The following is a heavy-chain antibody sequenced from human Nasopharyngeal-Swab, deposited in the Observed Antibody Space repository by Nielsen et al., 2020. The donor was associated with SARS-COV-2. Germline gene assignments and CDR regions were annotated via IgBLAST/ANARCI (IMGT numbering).Heavy chain of an antibody. V-gene: IGHV4-39*07. CDR3: ASGEENNWFDP. D-gene: IGHD3-10*01. CDR2: IYYSGST. J-gene: IGHJ5*02. Sequence: RQAPEKGLGWIGSIYYSGSTYYNPSLKSRVTISVDTSKNQFSLKLSSVTAADTAVYYCASGEENNWFDPWGQGTLVTVSS.